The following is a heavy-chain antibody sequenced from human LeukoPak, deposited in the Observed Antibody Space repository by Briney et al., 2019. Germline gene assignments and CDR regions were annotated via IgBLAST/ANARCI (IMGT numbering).Heavy chain of an antibody. Sequence: ASVNVSCTASGYTFTGYYMHWVRQAPGQGLEWMGWINPNSGGTNYAQKFQGRVTMTRDTSISTAYMELSRLRSDDTAVYYCAREGSHDYGDYYWFDPWGQGTLVTVSS. V-gene: IGHV1-2*02. CDR2: INPNSGGT. CDR1: GYTFTGYY. D-gene: IGHD4-17*01. CDR3: AREGSHDYGDYYWFDP. J-gene: IGHJ5*02.